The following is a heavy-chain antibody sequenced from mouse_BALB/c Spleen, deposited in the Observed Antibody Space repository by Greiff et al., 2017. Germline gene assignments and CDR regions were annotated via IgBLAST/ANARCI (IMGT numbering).Heavy chain of an antibody. CDR1: GYTFTDYA. V-gene: IGHV1S137*01. Sequence: VQLVESGAELVRPGVSVKISCKGSGYTFTDYAMHWVKQSHAKSLEWIGVISTYYGDASYNQKFKGKATMTVDKSSSTAYMELARLTSEDSAIYYCARDYAMDYWGQGTSVTVSS. CDR2: ISTYYGDA. J-gene: IGHJ4*01. CDR3: ARDYAMDY.